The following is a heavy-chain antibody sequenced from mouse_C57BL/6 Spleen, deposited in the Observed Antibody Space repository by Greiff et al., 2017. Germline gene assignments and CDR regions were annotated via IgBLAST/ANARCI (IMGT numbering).Heavy chain of an antibody. Sequence: QVQLQQPGAELVRPGSSVKLSCKASGYTFTSYWMHWVKQRPIQGLEWIGNIDPSDSETHYNQKFKDKATLTVDKSSSTAYMQLSSLTSEDSAVYYCARVGAEGITTDYWGQGTTLTVSS. V-gene: IGHV1-52*01. D-gene: IGHD1-2*01. CDR3: ARVGAEGITTDY. J-gene: IGHJ2*01. CDR2: IDPSDSET. CDR1: GYTFTSYW.